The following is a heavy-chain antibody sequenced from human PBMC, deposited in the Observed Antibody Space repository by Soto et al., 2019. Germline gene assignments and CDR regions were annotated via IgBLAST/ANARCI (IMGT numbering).Heavy chain of an antibody. D-gene: IGHD5-12*01. Sequence: ASVKVSCKASGYTFTSYYMHWVRQAPGQGLEWMGIINPSGGSTSYAQKFQGRVTMTRDTSTSTVYTELSSLRSEDTAVYYCARENGYKNSHYGMDVWGQGTTVTVSS. CDR3: ARENGYKNSHYGMDV. J-gene: IGHJ6*02. V-gene: IGHV1-46*03. CDR2: INPSGGST. CDR1: GYTFTSYY.